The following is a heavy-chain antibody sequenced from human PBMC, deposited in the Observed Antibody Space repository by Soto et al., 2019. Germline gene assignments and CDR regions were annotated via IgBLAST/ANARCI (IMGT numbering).Heavy chain of an antibody. D-gene: IGHD1-26*01. Sequence: NPSETLSLTCTVSGGPISSSSYYWGWIRQPPGKGLEGIGSLYYSRSTYYNPSLTSLVTISVDTSKNQFSLTLSSVTAADTAVYYGGSTYRDTTLMXXVXXXXXXXXNXXSXELTSATDADTAVSYCARVRSYFPKRYSTSWYDLFGYVQHWGEGTLVSVSS. CDR2: LYYSRST. J-gene: IGHJ1*01. V-gene: IGHV4-39*01. CDR3: GSTYRDTTLMXXVXXXXXXXXNXXSXELTSATDADTAVSYCARVRSYFPKRYSTSWYDLFGYVQH. CDR1: GGPISSSSYY.